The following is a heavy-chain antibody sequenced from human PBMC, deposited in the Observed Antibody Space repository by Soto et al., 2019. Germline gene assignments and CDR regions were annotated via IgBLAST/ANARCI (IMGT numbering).Heavy chain of an antibody. J-gene: IGHJ6*03. CDR2: IYYSGST. CDR3: ARVGQQLDGGGRYYYYDMDV. CDR1: GGSISSYY. Sequence: PSETLSLTCTVSGGSISSYYWSWIRQPPGKGLEWIGYIYYSGSTNYNPSLKSRVTISVDTSKTQFSLKLSSVTAADTAVYYCARVGQQLDGGGRYYYYDMDVWGKGTTVTVSS. D-gene: IGHD6-13*01. V-gene: IGHV4-59*01.